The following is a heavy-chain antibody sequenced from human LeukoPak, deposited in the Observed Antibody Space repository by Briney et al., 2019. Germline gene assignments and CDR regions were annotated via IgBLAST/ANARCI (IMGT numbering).Heavy chain of an antibody. CDR2: IYYSGST. V-gene: IGHV4-30-4*08. CDR1: GVSVGSGDYF. Sequence: PSQTLSLTCTVSGVSVGSGDYFWSWIRQPPGKGLEWIGYIYYSGSTYYNPSLKSRVTISVDTSKNQLSLKLSSVTAADTAVYYCARGGKLFRGWGQGTLVTVSS. J-gene: IGHJ4*02. CDR3: ARGGKLFRG. D-gene: IGHD3-3*01.